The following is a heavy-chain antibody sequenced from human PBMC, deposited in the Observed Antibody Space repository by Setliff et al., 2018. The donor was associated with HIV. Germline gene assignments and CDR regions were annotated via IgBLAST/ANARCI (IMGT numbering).Heavy chain of an antibody. Sequence: ASVKVSCKAYEYKFNNYYYHWVRQAPGQGPEWMAIMNPSDGEANYAQKFQGRLTVNRDRSTTTVHMELSSLTSDDTAVYFCARIGWYDNYFDSWGQGSRVTVSS. D-gene: IGHD3-3*01. CDR3: ARIGWYDNYFDS. J-gene: IGHJ1*01. CDR2: MNPSDGEA. CDR1: EYKFNNYY. V-gene: IGHV1-46*02.